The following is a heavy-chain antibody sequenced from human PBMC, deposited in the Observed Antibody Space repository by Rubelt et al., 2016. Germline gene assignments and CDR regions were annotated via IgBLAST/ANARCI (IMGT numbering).Heavy chain of an antibody. D-gene: IGHD6-6*01. CDR3: ARGDIAARLQY. CDR1: GGSIISDYY. Sequence: QLQLQESGPGLVKPSETLSLTCTVSGGSIISDYYWGWIRQPPGKGLEWIGEISHRGSTSYNPSLKSRVTFSVDSSKNQFSLKVNSVTAAETAVYYCARGDIAARLQYWGQGTLVTVSS. V-gene: IGHV4-38-2*02. J-gene: IGHJ4*02. CDR2: ISHRGST.